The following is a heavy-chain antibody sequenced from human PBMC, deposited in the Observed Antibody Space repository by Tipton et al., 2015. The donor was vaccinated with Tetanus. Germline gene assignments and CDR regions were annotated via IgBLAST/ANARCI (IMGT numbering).Heavy chain of an antibody. CDR2: IYDSGST. J-gene: IGHJ6*02. V-gene: IGHV4-30-2*01. D-gene: IGHD3-10*01. CDR1: GDSLSNGDYY. CDR3: ARVKGTYNHYGLDV. Sequence: TLSLTCTVSGDSLSNGDYYWSWIRQPPGKGLEWIGYIYDSGSTYYNPSLKSRVTISEDRSKNQISLRLGSVTAADTAVYYCARVKGTYNHYGLDVWGQGTTVTVAS.